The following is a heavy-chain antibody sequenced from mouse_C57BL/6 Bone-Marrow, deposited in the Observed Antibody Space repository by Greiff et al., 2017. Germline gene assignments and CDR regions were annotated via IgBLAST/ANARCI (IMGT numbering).Heavy chain of an antibody. CDR3: TRGQLRGWFAY. V-gene: IGHV1-15*01. J-gene: IGHJ3*01. D-gene: IGHD3-2*02. CDR2: IDPETGGT. CDR1: GYTFTDYE. Sequence: VQRVESGAELVRPGASVTLSCKASGYTFTDYEMHWVKQTPVHGLEWIGAIDPETGGTAYNQKFKGKAILTADKSSSTAYMELRSLTSEDSAVYYCTRGQLRGWFAYWGQGTLVTVSA.